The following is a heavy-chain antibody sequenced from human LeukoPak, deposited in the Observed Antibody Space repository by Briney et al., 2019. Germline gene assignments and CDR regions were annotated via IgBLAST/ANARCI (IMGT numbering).Heavy chain of an antibody. D-gene: IGHD2-15*01. CDR2: IRYDGSNK. CDR3: AKDNAYWSGGSCYSDFDY. Sequence: PGGSLRLSCAASGFTFSSYGMHWVRQAPGKGLEWVAFIRYDGSNKYYADSVKGRFTISRDNSKNTLYLQMNGLRAEDTAVYYCAKDNAYWSGGSCYSDFDYWGQGTLVTVSS. CDR1: GFTFSSYG. J-gene: IGHJ4*02. V-gene: IGHV3-30*02.